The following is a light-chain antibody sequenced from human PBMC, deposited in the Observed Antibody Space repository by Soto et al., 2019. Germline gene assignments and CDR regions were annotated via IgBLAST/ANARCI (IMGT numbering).Light chain of an antibody. J-gene: IGKJ4*01. CDR1: QAISDY. CDR2: DAS. CDR3: QNYTSAPLT. V-gene: IGKV1-27*01. Sequence: DIQMTQSPSSLSASAGVRVTITCRASQAISDYLAWYQQKPGKVPKLLIYDASTLQSGVPSRFSGSGSGTDFTLTISSLQPEDVATYYCQNYTSAPLTFGGGTKVEIK.